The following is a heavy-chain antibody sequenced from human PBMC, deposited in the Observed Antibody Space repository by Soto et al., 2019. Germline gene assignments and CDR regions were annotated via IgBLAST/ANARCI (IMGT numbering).Heavy chain of an antibody. CDR1: GFTFDDFA. CDR2: INWNSGDI. Sequence: EVQLVESGGGLVQPGRSLRLSCAASGFTFDDFAMHWVRQAPGKGLEWVSGINWNSGDINYADSVKGRFTISRDNAKNSLYLQMNSLRAEDTALYYCAKDYAGYYYYIDVWGKGTTVTVYS. V-gene: IGHV3-9*01. J-gene: IGHJ6*03. CDR3: AKDYAGYYYYIDV.